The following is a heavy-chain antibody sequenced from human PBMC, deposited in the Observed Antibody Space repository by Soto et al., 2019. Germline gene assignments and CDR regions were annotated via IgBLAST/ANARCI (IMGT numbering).Heavy chain of an antibody. V-gene: IGHV3-21*06. CDR3: ARESEDLTSNFDY. Sequence: GGSLRLSCAVFGFTFTRYSMKWVRQAPGKGLEWVSSISSTTNYIYYGDSMKGRFTISRDNAKNSLYLEMNSLRAEDTAVYYCARESEDLTSNFDYWGQGTLVTVSS. J-gene: IGHJ4*02. CDR2: ISSTTNYI. CDR1: GFTFTRYS.